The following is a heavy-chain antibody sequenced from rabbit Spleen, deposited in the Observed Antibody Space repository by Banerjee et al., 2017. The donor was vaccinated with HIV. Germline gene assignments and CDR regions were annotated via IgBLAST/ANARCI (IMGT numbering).Heavy chain of an antibody. CDR1: GVSFSSSDY. CDR2: IYTGNGKT. Sequence: QQLVESGGGLVKPGASLTLTCKASGVSFSSSDYMCWVRQAPGKGLEWIGCIYTGNGKTYYASWAKGRFTISKPSSTTVTLQMTSLTAADTATYFCARDLAGVIGWNFGLWGQGSLFTVS. CDR3: ARDLAGVIGWNFGL. J-gene: IGHJ6*01. D-gene: IGHD4-1*01. V-gene: IGHV1S40*01.